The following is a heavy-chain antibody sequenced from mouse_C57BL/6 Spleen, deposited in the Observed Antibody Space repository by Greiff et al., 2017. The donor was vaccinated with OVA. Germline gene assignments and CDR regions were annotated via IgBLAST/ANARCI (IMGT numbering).Heavy chain of an antibody. D-gene: IGHD2-5*01. CDR3: ARGGGNYSKCDY. J-gene: IGHJ2*01. V-gene: IGHV1-42*01. Sequence: EVQLQQSGPELVKPGASVKISCKASGYSFTGYYMNWVKQSPEKSLEWIGEINPSTGGTTYNQKFKAKATLTVDKSSSTAYMQLKSLTSEDSAVYDCARGGGNYSKCDYWGQGTTLTVSS. CDR1: GYSFTGYY. CDR2: INPSTGGT.